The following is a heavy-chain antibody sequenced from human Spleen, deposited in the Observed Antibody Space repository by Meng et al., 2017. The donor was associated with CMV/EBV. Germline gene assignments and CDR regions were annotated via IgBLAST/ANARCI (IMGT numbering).Heavy chain of an antibody. CDR2: INPNSGGT. J-gene: IGHJ3*01. Sequence: ASVMVSCKASGFHFSGSYIHWLRQAPGQGLEWMGWINPNSGGTNYAQKFQGRVTMTRDTSISTAYMELSRLRSDDTAVYYCAKDLVPAAVGQDAFDVWGQGTMVTVSS. D-gene: IGHD2-2*01. V-gene: IGHV1-2*02. CDR3: AKDLVPAAVGQDAFDV. CDR1: GFHFSGSY.